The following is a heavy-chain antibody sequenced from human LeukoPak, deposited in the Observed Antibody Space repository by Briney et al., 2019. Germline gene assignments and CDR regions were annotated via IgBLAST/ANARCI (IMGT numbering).Heavy chain of an antibody. J-gene: IGHJ4*02. CDR3: ARQRAEWLELFDY. CDR2: IKTDGSEK. D-gene: IGHD6-19*01. Sequence: PGGSLRLSCEGSGFTFSNYWMGWVRQAPGKGLQWVANIKTDGSEKYYVDSVKGRFTISRDNAKNSLYLQMNSLRAEDTAVYYCARQRAEWLELFDYWGQGTLVTVSS. V-gene: IGHV3-7*01. CDR1: GFTFSNYW.